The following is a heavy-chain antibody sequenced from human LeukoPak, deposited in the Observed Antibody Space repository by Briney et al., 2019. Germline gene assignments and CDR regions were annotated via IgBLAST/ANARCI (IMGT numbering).Heavy chain of an antibody. Sequence: PGGSLRLSCAASGFTFSSYSMNWVRQAPGKGLEWVSSISSSSSYIYYADSVKGRFTISRDNAKDSLYLQMNILRAEDTAVYYCARDHAAGWEDWFDPWGQGTLVTVSS. CDR1: GFTFSSYS. CDR3: ARDHAAGWEDWFDP. CDR2: ISSSSSYI. J-gene: IGHJ5*02. V-gene: IGHV3-21*01. D-gene: IGHD6-13*01.